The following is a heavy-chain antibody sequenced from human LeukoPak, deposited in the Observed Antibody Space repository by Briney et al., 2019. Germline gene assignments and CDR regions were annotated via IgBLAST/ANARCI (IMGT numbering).Heavy chain of an antibody. J-gene: IGHJ4*02. Sequence: GGSLRLSCAASGFTFSTYAMSWVRQAPGQGLEWVSSINGDGGSTYYAESVKGRSTVSRGNSMNTLYLQMDSLRAEDTAVYYCAKRPDCSTTNCFRFEYWGQGTLVTVSS. CDR1: GFTFSTYA. CDR3: AKRPDCSTTNCFRFEY. D-gene: IGHD2-2*01. CDR2: INGDGGST. V-gene: IGHV3-23*01.